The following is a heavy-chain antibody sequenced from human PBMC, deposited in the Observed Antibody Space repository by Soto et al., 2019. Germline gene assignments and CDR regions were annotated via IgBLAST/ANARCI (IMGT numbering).Heavy chain of an antibody. CDR1: GYTFTSYA. J-gene: IGHJ5*02. CDR3: ARDYYGSGRHYNWFDP. D-gene: IGHD3-10*01. V-gene: IGHV1-3*01. Sequence: GASVKVSCKASGYTFTSYAMHWVRQAPGQRLEWMGWINAGNGNTKYSRKFQGRVTITRDTSASTAYMELSSLRSEDTAVYYCARDYYGSGRHYNWFDPWGQGTLVTVSS. CDR2: INAGNGNT.